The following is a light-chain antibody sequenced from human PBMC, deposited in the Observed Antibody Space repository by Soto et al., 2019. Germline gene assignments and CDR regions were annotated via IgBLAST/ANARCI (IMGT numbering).Light chain of an antibody. CDR3: QQYGSSPRT. CDR2: GAS. V-gene: IGKV3-20*01. Sequence: EIVLTQSPGTLSLSPGERATLSCRASQSVSSSYLAWYQQKLGQAPRLLIYGASSRATDIPDRFSGSGSGTDFTLTISRLEPEDFAVYYCQQYGSSPRTFVQGTKV. J-gene: IGKJ1*01. CDR1: QSVSSSY.